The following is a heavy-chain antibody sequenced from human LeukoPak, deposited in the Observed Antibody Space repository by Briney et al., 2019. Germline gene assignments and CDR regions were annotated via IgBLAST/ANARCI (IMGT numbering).Heavy chain of an antibody. Sequence: ASVKVSCKASGYTFTGCYMHWVRQAPGQGLEWMGWINPNSGGTNYAQKFQGRVTMTRDTSISTAYMELSRLRSDDTAVYYCARGGTYYYDSSGYGYWGQGTLVTVSS. J-gene: IGHJ4*02. CDR1: GYTFTGCY. CDR3: ARGGTYYYDSSGYGY. CDR2: INPNSGGT. D-gene: IGHD3-22*01. V-gene: IGHV1-2*02.